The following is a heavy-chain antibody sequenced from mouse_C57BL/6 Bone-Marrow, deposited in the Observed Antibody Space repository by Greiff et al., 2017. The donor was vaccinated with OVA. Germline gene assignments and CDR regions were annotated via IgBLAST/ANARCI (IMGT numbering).Heavy chain of an antibody. D-gene: IGHD2-2*01. J-gene: IGHJ3*01. V-gene: IGHV1-19*01. CDR3: AREYYYGYDPAWFAY. CDR1: GYTFTDYY. CDR2: INPYNGGT. Sequence: EVQLQQSGPVLVKPGASVKMSCKASGYTFTDYYMNWVKQSHGKSLEWIGVINPYNGGTSYNQKFKGKATLTVDKSSSTAYMELNSLTSEDSAVYYCAREYYYGYDPAWFAYWGQGTLVTVSA.